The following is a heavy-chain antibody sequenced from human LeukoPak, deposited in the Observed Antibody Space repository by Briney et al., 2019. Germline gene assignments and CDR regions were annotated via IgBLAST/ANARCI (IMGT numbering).Heavy chain of an antibody. D-gene: IGHD4-11*01. CDR1: GVSISSGDYY. CDR3: ARDPSTVTTSWYYYYYGMDV. J-gene: IGHJ6*02. CDR2: IYYSGST. V-gene: IGHV4-30-4*01. Sequence: PSETLSLTCTVSGVSISSGDYYWSWLRQPPGKGLEWIGYIYYSGSTYYNPSLKSRVTISVDTSKNQFSLKLSSVTAADTAVYYCARDPSTVTTSWYYYYYGMDVWGQGTTVTVSS.